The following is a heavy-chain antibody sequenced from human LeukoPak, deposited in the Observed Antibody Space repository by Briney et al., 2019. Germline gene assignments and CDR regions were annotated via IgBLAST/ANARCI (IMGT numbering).Heavy chain of an antibody. J-gene: IGHJ3*02. CDR1: GGSTSSGGYS. V-gene: IGHV4-30-2*01. CDR3: AASYYYGSGSAVDAFDI. D-gene: IGHD3-10*01. CDR2: IYHSGST. Sequence: TLSLTCAVSGGSTSSGGYSWSWIRQPPGKGLEWIGYIYHSGSTYYNPSLKSRVTISVDRSKNQFSLKLSSVTAADTAVYYCAASYYYGSGSAVDAFDIWGQGTMVTVSS.